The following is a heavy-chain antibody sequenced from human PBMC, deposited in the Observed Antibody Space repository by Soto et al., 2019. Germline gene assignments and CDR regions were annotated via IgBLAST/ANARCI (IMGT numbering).Heavy chain of an antibody. CDR2: ISGSGGST. CDR3: AKDPQAVDYGGNNWFDP. J-gene: IGHJ5*02. V-gene: IGHV3-23*01. CDR1: GFTFSSYA. D-gene: IGHD4-17*01. Sequence: GGSLRLSCAASGFTFSSYAMSWVRQAPGKGLEWVSAISGSGGSTYYADSVKGRFTISRDNSKNTLYLQMNSLRAEDTAVYYCAKDPQAVDYGGNNWFDPWGQGTLVTVSS.